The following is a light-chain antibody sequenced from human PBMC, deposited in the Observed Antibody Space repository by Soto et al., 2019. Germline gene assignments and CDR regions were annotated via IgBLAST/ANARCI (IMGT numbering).Light chain of an antibody. CDR1: QSISSTH. Sequence: EIVLTQSPGTLSLSPGQRATLSCRASQSISSTHLAWYQQKPGQAPRLLIYDSFKRAAGIPDRFSGSGSGTDFSLTISRLDPEDFAVYYCQQFSSSPWTFGQGTKVEIK. J-gene: IGKJ1*01. CDR3: QQFSSSPWT. V-gene: IGKV3-20*01. CDR2: DSF.